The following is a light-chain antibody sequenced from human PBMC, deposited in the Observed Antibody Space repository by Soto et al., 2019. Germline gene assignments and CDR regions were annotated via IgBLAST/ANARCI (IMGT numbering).Light chain of an antibody. J-gene: IGLJ2*01. CDR1: SSNIGAGYD. Sequence: QSVLTQQPSVSGAPGQRVTISCTGSSSNIGAGYDVHWYQQLPGTAPKLLIYGNSNRPSGVPDRFSGSKSATSASLAITGLQAEDEADYYCQSYDSSLSGVVFGGGTKLTVL. CDR2: GNS. CDR3: QSYDSSLSGVV. V-gene: IGLV1-40*01.